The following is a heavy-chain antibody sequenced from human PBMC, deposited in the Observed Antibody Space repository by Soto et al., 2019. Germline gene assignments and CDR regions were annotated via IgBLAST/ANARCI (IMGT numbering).Heavy chain of an antibody. D-gene: IGHD6-19*01. CDR2: IKSKTDGGTK. CDR3: TTEPTYSSGWYDLDY. V-gene: IGHV3-15*07. J-gene: IGHJ4*02. Sequence: EVQLVESGGGLVKPGGSLRLSCAASGFTFSNAWMNWVRQAPGKGLEWVGRIKSKTDGGTKDYAAPGKGRFTISRDDSKNTLYLQMNSLKNEETAVYYCTTEPTYSSGWYDLDYWGQGTLVTVSS. CDR1: GFTFSNAW.